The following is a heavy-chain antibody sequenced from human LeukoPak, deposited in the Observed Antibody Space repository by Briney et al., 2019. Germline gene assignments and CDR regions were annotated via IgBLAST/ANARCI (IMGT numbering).Heavy chain of an antibody. J-gene: IGHJ5*02. CDR2: ISYDGSNK. CDR3: ARDIDYGGNSRWFDP. D-gene: IGHD4-23*01. V-gene: IGHV3-30*04. Sequence: GGSLRLSCAASGFTFSSYAMHWVRQAPGKGLEWVAVISYDGSNKYYADSVKGRFTISRDNSKNTLYLQMNSLRAEDTAVYYCARDIDYGGNSRWFDPWGQGTLVTVSS. CDR1: GFTFSSYA.